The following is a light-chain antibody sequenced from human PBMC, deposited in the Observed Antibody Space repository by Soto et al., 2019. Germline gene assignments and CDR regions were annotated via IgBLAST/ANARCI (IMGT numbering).Light chain of an antibody. CDR3: QQYHNWPPQYT. V-gene: IGKV3-15*01. J-gene: IGKJ2*01. CDR1: QTVASN. CDR2: GAS. Sequence: EIVMTQSPASLSVSPGEGATLSCRASQTVASNLAWYQQKPGQAPRLLTHGASTRATGVPARFSGSGSGTDFTLTISSLQSEDFGVYYCQQYHNWPPQYTFGQGTKLQIK.